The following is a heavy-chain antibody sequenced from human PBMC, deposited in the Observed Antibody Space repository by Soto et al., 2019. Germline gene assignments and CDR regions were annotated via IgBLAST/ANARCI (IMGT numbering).Heavy chain of an antibody. CDR2: INAGNGNT. V-gene: IGHV1-3*01. J-gene: IGHJ6*02. Sequence: ASVKVSCKASGYTFTSYAMHWVRQAPGQRLEWMGWINAGNGNTKYSQKFQGRVSMTTDTSTKTAYMEVRSLRSDDTAVYYCARGGYYDSSGSRNYHYYGMNVWGQGTTVTVSS. CDR3: ARGGYYDSSGSRNYHYYGMNV. CDR1: GYTFTSYA. D-gene: IGHD3-22*01.